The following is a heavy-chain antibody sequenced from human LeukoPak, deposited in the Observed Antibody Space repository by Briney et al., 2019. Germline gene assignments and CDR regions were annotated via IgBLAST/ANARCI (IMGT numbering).Heavy chain of an antibody. Sequence: GGSLRLSCAASGFTFSSYSMNWVRQAPGKGLEWVSSISSSSSYIYYADSVKGRFTISRDNAKNSLYLQMNGLRAEDTAVYYCARRGGSSSRRSPIDYWGQGTLVTVSS. V-gene: IGHV3-21*01. CDR2: ISSSSSYI. J-gene: IGHJ4*02. CDR1: GFTFSSYS. D-gene: IGHD6-6*01. CDR3: ARRGGSSSRRSPIDY.